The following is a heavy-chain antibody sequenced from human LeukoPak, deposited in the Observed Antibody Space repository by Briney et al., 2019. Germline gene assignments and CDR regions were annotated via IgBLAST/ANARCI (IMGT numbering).Heavy chain of an antibody. CDR3: ARGKGLDY. J-gene: IGHJ4*02. Sequence: GGSLRLSCAPSGFTFTTYWMSWVRQAPGKGLEWVANIKQDGSEKYYVDSVKGRFTISGDNAENSLYLQMNSLRAEDTAVYYCARGKGLDYWGQGTPVTVSS. D-gene: IGHD3-10*01. CDR2: IKQDGSEK. CDR1: GFTFTTYW. V-gene: IGHV3-7*01.